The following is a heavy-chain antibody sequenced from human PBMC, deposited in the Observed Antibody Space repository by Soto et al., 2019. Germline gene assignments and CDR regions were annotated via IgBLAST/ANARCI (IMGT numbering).Heavy chain of an antibody. Sequence: ASVKVSCKASGYTFTTYAVRWVRQAPGQRLEWMGWISAYNGNTNYAQKLQGRVTMTTDTSTSTAYMELRSLRSDDTAVYYCARDPSSGSSWSYYYYYYGMDVWGQGTTVTVSS. J-gene: IGHJ6*02. V-gene: IGHV1-18*01. CDR1: GYTFTTYA. CDR2: ISAYNGNT. CDR3: ARDPSSGSSWSYYYYYYGMDV. D-gene: IGHD6-13*01.